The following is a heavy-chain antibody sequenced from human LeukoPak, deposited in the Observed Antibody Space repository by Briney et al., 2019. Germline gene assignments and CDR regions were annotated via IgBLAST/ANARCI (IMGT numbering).Heavy chain of an antibody. Sequence: GGSLRLSCAASGFTFSSYEMNWVRQAPGKGLEWVSYISSSGSTIYYADSVKGRFTISGDNSKNTLYLQMNSLRAEDTAVYYCAKDFSAYCSSTSCYDFDYWGRGTLVTVSS. J-gene: IGHJ4*02. V-gene: IGHV3-48*03. CDR1: GFTFSSYE. CDR2: ISSSGSTI. CDR3: AKDFSAYCSSTSCYDFDY. D-gene: IGHD2-2*01.